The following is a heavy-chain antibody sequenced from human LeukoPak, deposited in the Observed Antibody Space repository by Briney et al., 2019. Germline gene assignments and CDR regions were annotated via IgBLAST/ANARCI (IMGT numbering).Heavy chain of an antibody. CDR2: ISSSGSTI. D-gene: IGHD4-17*01. V-gene: IGHV3-48*03. J-gene: IGHJ4*02. CDR3: ATYLRSGPIDS. CDR1: GFTFSSYE. Sequence: GGSLRLSCAASGFTFSSYEMNWVRQAPGKGLEWVSYISSSGSTIYYADSVKGRFTISRDNAKNSLYLEMNSLRGEDTALYYCATYLRSGPIDSWGQGTLVTVSS.